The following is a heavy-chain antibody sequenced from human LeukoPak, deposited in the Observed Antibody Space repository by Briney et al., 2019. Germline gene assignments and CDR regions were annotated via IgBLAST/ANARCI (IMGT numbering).Heavy chain of an antibody. V-gene: IGHV1-2*06. Sequence: ASVKVSCKASGYTFTGYYMHWVRQAPGQGLEWMGRINPNSGGTNYAQKFQGRVTMTRDTSISTAYMELSRLRSDDTAVYYCATETGTTMDYCYYYMDVWGKGTTVTVSS. D-gene: IGHD1-7*01. CDR3: ATETGTTMDYCYYYMDV. CDR1: GYTFTGYY. J-gene: IGHJ6*03. CDR2: INPNSGGT.